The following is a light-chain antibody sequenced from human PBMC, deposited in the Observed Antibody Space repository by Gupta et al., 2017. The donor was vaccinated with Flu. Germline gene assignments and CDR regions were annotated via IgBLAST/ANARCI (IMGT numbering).Light chain of an antibody. J-gene: IGKJ4*01. V-gene: IGKV1-5*03. CDR1: QSISSW. CDR3: QQYNSYPDA. CDR2: KAS. Sequence: PSTLSASVGDRVTITSRASQSISSWLTWYQQKPGKAPNLLLYKASNLESGVPSRFSGSGSGTEFTLTIRSMQPDDFATYYCQQYNSYPDAFGGGTKVEIK.